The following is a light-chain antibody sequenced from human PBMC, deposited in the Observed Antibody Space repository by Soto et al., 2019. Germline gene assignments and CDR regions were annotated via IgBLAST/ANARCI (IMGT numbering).Light chain of an antibody. CDR2: GAS. J-gene: IGKJ3*01. CDR1: QRIRSL. V-gene: IGKV1-39*01. CDR3: QQRFSSPFT. Sequence: DIQMTQSPSSLSASVEDGASITCRPSQRIRSLLNWFQHKPGKAPRVLIYGASSLQGGVPSRFSGSGSGTDFTLTTKSLQPEDFATYYCQQRFSSPFTFGPGNKVDVK.